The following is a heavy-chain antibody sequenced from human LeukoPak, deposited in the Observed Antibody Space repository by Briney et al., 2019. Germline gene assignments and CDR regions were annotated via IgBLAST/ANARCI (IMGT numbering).Heavy chain of an antibody. V-gene: IGHV1-2*02. CDR1: GYTFTGYY. D-gene: IGHD3-3*01. Sequence: ASVKVSCKASGYTFTGYYMHWVRQAPGQGLEWMGWINPNSGGTNYAQKFQGRVTMTRDTSISTAHMELSRLRSDDTAVYYCARGGGVYDFWSGYSTGPRDYWGQGTLVTVSS. CDR3: ARGGGVYDFWSGYSTGPRDY. J-gene: IGHJ4*02. CDR2: INPNSGGT.